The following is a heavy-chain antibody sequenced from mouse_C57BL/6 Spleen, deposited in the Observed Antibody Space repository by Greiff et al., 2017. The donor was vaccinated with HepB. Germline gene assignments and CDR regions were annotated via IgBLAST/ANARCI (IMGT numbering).Heavy chain of an antibody. J-gene: IGHJ4*01. CDR3: ARSNYGSSPYAMDY. V-gene: IGHV1-55*01. CDR2: IYPGSGSI. CDR1: GYTFTSYW. Sequence: VQLQQPGAELVKPGASVKMSCKASGYTFTSYWITWVKQRPGQGLEWIGEIYPGSGSINYNEKFKSKATLTVDTSSSTAYMQLSSLTSEDSAVYYCARSNYGSSPYAMDYWGQGTSVTVSS. D-gene: IGHD1-1*01.